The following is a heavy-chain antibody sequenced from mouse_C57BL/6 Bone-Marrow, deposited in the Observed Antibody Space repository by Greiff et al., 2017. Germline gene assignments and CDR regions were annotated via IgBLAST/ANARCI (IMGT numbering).Heavy chain of an antibody. D-gene: IGHD3-2*02. J-gene: IGHJ2*02. CDR1: GYSFTGYY. Sequence: VQLQQSGPELVKPGASVKLSCKASGYSFTGYYMHWVKQSPEQSLEWIGGINPLTGGTTYNQKFKSKATLTVDKSSSTAYMQLKSLTSEDSAVYYCAEIESPQAYSIDYWGQGTSVTVSS. CDR3: AEIESPQAYSIDY. CDR2: INPLTGGT. V-gene: IGHV1-42*01.